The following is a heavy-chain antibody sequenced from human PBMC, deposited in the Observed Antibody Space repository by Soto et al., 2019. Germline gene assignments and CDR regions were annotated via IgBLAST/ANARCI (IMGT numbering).Heavy chain of an antibody. D-gene: IGHD5-12*01. V-gene: IGHV3-48*03. CDR3: ARAEMATIGKRFKAFDY. Sequence: PGGSLRLSCAASGFTFSTYEMNWVRQAPGRGLEWVSYISSSGVSTIYYADSVKGRFTISRDNAKNSLYLQMNSLRDEDTAVYYCARAEMATIGKRFKAFDYWGQGTLVTVSS. CDR2: ISSSGVSTI. CDR1: GFTFSTYE. J-gene: IGHJ4*02.